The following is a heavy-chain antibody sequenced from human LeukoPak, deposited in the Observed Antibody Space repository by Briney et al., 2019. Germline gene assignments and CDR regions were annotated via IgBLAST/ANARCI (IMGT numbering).Heavy chain of an antibody. Sequence: SVKVSCKASGGTFSSYAISWVRQAPGQGLEWIGGIIPIFGTANYAQKFQGRVTITADESTSTAYMELSSLRSEDTAVYYCARGFSSGWPGIYYYYYYMDVWGKGTTVTVSS. CDR2: IIPIFGTA. J-gene: IGHJ6*03. CDR1: GGTFSSYA. V-gene: IGHV1-69*13. D-gene: IGHD6-19*01. CDR3: ARGFSSGWPGIYYYYYYMDV.